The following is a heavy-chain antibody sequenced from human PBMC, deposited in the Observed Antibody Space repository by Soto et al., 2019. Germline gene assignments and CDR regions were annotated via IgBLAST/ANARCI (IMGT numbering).Heavy chain of an antibody. V-gene: IGHV3-21*04. Sequence: SGGSLRLSCAASGFTFSSYSMNWVRQAPGKGLEWVSSISSSSSCTYYADSVKGRFTISRDNSKNSLYLQMNSLRAEDPAVYYCAKGNLDYYYSGMDVWDQGTTLTVS. D-gene: IGHD1-1*01. J-gene: IGHJ6*02. CDR3: AKGNLDYYYSGMDV. CDR2: ISSSSSCT. CDR1: GFTFSSYS.